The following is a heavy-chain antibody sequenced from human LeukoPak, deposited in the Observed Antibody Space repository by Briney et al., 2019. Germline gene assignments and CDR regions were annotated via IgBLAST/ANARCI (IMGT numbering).Heavy chain of an antibody. V-gene: IGHV4-59*08. CDR2: IYYSGST. CDR1: GFTFSDYY. CDR3: ARSGPVASYHYFMDV. J-gene: IGHJ6*03. Sequence: WGSLRLSCAASGFTFSDYYMSWIRQPPGKGLEWIGSIYYSGSTKYNTSLMSRVTISVDTSNNQFSLNLTSVTAADTAVYYCARSGPVASYHYFMDVWGKGTAVTVSS. D-gene: IGHD5-18*01.